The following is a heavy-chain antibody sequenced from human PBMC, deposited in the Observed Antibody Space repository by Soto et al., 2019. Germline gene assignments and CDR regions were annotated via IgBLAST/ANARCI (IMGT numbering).Heavy chain of an antibody. CDR1: GFTFSSYA. CDR3: AKDGCSSTSCYTYYYYGMDV. Sequence: PGGSLRLSCAASGFTFSSYAMTWVRQAPGKGLAWVSTISGSGGGTYYADSVRGRFTISRDNSKNTLYLQMNSLRAEDTAVYYCAKDGCSSTSCYTYYYYGMDVWGQGTTVTVSS. CDR2: ISGSGGGT. J-gene: IGHJ6*02. V-gene: IGHV3-23*01. D-gene: IGHD2-2*02.